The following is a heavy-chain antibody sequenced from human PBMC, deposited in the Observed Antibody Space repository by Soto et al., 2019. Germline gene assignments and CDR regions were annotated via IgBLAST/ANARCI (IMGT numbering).Heavy chain of an antibody. D-gene: IGHD6-13*01. V-gene: IGHV3-21*01. Sequence: GGSLRLSCAASGFTFSSYSMNWVRQAPGKGLEWVSSISSSSSYIYYADSVKGRFTISRDNSKNTLYLQMNSLRAEDTAVYYCARTSPYSSRGYYFDYWGQGTLVTVSS. CDR2: ISSSSSYI. J-gene: IGHJ4*02. CDR3: ARTSPYSSRGYYFDY. CDR1: GFTFSSYS.